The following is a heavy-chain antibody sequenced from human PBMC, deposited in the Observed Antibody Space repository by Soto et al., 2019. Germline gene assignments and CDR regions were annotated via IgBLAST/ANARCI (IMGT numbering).Heavy chain of an antibody. CDR2: VHHSGST. V-gene: IGHV4-38-2*02. D-gene: IGHD1-26*01. J-gene: IGHJ6*02. CDR1: GYSLLKVYH. Sequence: SGTLPPPWCSPGYSLLKVYHWCWLRQPPEQALEWIGSVHHSGSTYYNPSLKRRVTISVDPPKNQFSLKLSSVTAADTAAYYGAGGYSAEHYYGMDARGQEST. CDR3: AGGYSAEHYYGMDA.